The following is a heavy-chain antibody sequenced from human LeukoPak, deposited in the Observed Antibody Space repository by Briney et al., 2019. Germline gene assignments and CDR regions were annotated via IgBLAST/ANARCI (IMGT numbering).Heavy chain of an antibody. V-gene: IGHV4-59*05. Sequence: SETLSLTCTVSGGSISSYYWSWIRQPPGKGLEWIGSIYYSGSTYYNPSLKSRVTISVDTSKNQFSLKLSSVTAADTAVYYCARQGGNCGGDCYANWGQGTLVTVSS. CDR3: ARQGGNCGGDCYAN. J-gene: IGHJ4*02. CDR2: IYYSGST. D-gene: IGHD2-21*02. CDR1: GGSISSYY.